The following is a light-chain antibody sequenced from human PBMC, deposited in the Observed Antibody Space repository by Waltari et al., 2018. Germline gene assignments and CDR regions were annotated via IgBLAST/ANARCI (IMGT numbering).Light chain of an antibody. J-gene: IGLJ2*01. V-gene: IGLV2-8*01. CDR3: SSYVDSNNIL. CDR2: EVN. CDR1: SSDVGGHTY. Sequence: QSALTQPPSASGSPGQSVTISCTGVSSDVGGHTYVSWYQQHPGKAPNVMIYEVNNRPAGLPDLFPGSKSGNTASLTVSGLQAEGEASYYCSSYVDSNNILFGGGTKLTVL.